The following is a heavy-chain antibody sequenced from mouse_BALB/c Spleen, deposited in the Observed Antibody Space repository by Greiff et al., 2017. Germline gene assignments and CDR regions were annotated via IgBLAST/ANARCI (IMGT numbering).Heavy chain of an antibody. CDR3: ARVQYYGSSYYFDY. CDR1: GFSLTSYG. CDR2: IWAGGST. J-gene: IGHJ2*01. D-gene: IGHD1-1*01. V-gene: IGHV2-9*02. Sequence: VKLVESGPGLVAPSQSLSITCTVSGFSLTSYGVHWVRQPPGKGLEWLGVIWAGGSTNYNSALMSRLSISKDNSKSQVFLKMNSLQTDDTAMYYCARVQYYGSSYYFDYWGQGTTLTVSS.